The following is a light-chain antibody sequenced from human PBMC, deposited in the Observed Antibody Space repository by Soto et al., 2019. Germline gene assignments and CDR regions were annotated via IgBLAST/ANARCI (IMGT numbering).Light chain of an antibody. CDR1: SSDVGGYNS. CDR2: DVS. CDR3: SSYTSSSSYV. V-gene: IGLV2-14*01. Sequence: QSALTQPASVSGSPGQSITISCTGTSSDVGGYNSVSWYQQHPGKAPKLMIYDVSNRPSGVSDRFSGSQSGNTASLTISGLQAEDEADYYCSSYTSSSSYVFGSGPKLTVL. J-gene: IGLJ1*01.